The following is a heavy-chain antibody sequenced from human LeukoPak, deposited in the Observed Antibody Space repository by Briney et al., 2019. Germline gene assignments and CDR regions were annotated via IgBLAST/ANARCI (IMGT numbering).Heavy chain of an antibody. CDR3: TRVQLIDYYYPGMDV. CDR2: IRSKAYGGTT. V-gene: IGHV3-49*04. Sequence: PGGSLRLSCTASGCTFGDYAMSWVRQAPGKGLEWVGFIRSKAYGGTTEYAASVKGRFTISRDDSISIAYLEMNNLKTEDTAVYYCTRVQLIDYYYPGMDVWGQGTTVTVSS. D-gene: IGHD6-13*01. CDR1: GCTFGDYA. J-gene: IGHJ6*02.